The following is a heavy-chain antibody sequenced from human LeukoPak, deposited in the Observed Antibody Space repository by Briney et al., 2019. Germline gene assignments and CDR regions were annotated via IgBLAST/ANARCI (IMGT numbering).Heavy chain of an antibody. V-gene: IGHV3-23*01. CDR3: ARVEGAWFGELLLDY. J-gene: IGHJ4*02. Sequence: GGSLRLSCAASGFIFSSFAMNWVRQAPGKGLEWVSIISGSGDSTYYTDSVRGRFIISRDNSKNTLYLQMNSLRAEDTAVYYCARVEGAWFGELLLDYWGQGTLVTVSS. CDR2: ISGSGDST. D-gene: IGHD3-10*01. CDR1: GFIFSSFA.